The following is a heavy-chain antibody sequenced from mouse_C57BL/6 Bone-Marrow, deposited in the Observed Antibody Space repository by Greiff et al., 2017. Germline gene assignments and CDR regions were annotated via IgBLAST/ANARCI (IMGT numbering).Heavy chain of an antibody. V-gene: IGHV3-1*01. J-gene: IGHJ4*01. CDR2: ISYSGST. Sequence: EVQLQESGPGMVKPSQSLSLTCTVTGYSITSGYDWHWIRHFPGNKLEWMGYISYSGSTNYNPSLKSRISITHDTSKNHFFLQLNSVTTEDTATYYCARDDYGTWAMDYWGQGTSVTVSS. CDR1: GYSITSGYD. CDR3: ARDDYGTWAMDY. D-gene: IGHD1-1*01.